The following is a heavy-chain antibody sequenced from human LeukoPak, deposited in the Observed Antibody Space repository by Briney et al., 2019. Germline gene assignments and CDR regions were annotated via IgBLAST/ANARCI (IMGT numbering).Heavy chain of an antibody. Sequence: GGSLRLSCAASGFTFSSYSMNWVRQAPGKVLEWASSISSSSSYLYYADSVKGRFTISRDNAKNSLYLQMNSLRAEDTAVYYCARARDYYDSSGYYFDYWGQGTLVTVSS. J-gene: IGHJ4*02. CDR1: GFTFSSYS. CDR2: ISSSSSYL. CDR3: ARARDYYDSSGYYFDY. D-gene: IGHD3-22*01. V-gene: IGHV3-21*01.